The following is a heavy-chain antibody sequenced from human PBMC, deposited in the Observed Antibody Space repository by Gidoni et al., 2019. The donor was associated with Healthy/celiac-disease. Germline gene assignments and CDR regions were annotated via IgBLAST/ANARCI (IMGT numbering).Heavy chain of an antibody. Sequence: QLQLQESGPGLVKPSATLSLTCTVSGDSISSSNYYWGWIRQPPGKGLEWIVSISYSGSTYYNPSLKSRITISVETSKTQFSLKLTSVTAADTAVYYCARHRDIAAPFDPWGQGILVTVSS. V-gene: IGHV4-39*01. J-gene: IGHJ5*02. CDR2: ISYSGST. CDR3: ARHRDIAAPFDP. D-gene: IGHD6-13*01. CDR1: GDSISSSNYY.